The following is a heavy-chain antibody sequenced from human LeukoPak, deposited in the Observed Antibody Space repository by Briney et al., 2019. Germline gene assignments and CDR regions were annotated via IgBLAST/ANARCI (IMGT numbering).Heavy chain of an antibody. CDR1: GFTVSSTY. V-gene: IGHV3-53*05. D-gene: IGHD2-21*01. Sequence: GGSLRLSCAASGFTVSSTYMSWVCQSPGKGLEWVSVVYKDGKIFYIDSVKGRFAISRDTSKNTVYLQMNNLRAEDTAVYYCASRHCSGGDCYFAGADPFDHWGQGTLVTVSS. CDR3: ASRHCSGGDCYFAGADPFDH. J-gene: IGHJ4*02. CDR2: VYKDGKI.